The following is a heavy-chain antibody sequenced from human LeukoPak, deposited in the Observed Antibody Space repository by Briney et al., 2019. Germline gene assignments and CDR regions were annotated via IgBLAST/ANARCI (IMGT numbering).Heavy chain of an antibody. CDR2: INPNSGGT. J-gene: IGHJ4*02. CDR3: AREGLLSGSYNFDY. D-gene: IGHD1-26*01. CDR1: GYTFTGYY. Sequence: ASVKVSCKASGYTFTGYYMRWVRQAPGQGLEWMGWINPNSGGTNYAQKFQGRVTMTRDTSISTACMELSRLRSDDTAVYYCAREGLLSGSYNFDYWGQGTLVTVSS. V-gene: IGHV1-2*02.